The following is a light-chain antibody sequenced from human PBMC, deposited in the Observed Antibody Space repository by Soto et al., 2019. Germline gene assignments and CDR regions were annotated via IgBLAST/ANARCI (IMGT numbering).Light chain of an antibody. CDR2: DAS. V-gene: IGKV3-11*01. CDR3: QQRSNWPPLT. Sequence: EIVLTQSPATLSLSPGERATLSCRASQSVSSYLAWYQQKPGQAPRLLSYDASNRATGIPARFSGSGSGTDFTLTITSLEPDDFAVYYCQQRSNWPPLTFGGGTKVEIK. J-gene: IGKJ4*01. CDR1: QSVSSY.